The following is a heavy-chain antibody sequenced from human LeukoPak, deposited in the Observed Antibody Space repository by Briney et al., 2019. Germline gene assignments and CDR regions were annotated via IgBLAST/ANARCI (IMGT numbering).Heavy chain of an antibody. CDR2: IYSSGST. CDR3: ATSYGFREGYYYYGMDV. J-gene: IGHJ6*02. CDR1: GGSISSDY. Sequence: SETLSLTCTVSGGSISSDYWTWIRQPAGKGLEWIGRIYSSGSTNYNPSLKSRVTMSLDTSNNHFSPKLSFVTAADTAVYYCATSYGFREGYYYYGMDVWGQGTSVTVS. V-gene: IGHV4-4*07. D-gene: IGHD3-10*01.